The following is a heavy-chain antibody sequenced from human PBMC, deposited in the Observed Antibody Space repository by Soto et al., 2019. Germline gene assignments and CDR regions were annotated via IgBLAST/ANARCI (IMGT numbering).Heavy chain of an antibody. CDR2: INHSGST. V-gene: IGHV4-34*01. D-gene: IGHD5-18*01. CDR3: ARAGYSYDPRWFDP. J-gene: IGHJ5*02. Sequence: SSETLSPTCAVYGGSFRGYYWSWLPPPPGKGLEWIGEINHSGSTNYNPSLKSRVTISVDTSKNQFSLELNSVTAADTAVYYCARAGYSYDPRWFDPWGQGTRVTVSS. CDR1: GGSFRGYY.